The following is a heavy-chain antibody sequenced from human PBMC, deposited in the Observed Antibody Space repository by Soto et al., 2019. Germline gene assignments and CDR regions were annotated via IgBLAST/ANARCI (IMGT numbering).Heavy chain of an antibody. CDR2: VLQTGTT. V-gene: IGHV4-34*04. J-gene: IGHJ4*02. CDR3: ARVFGPNQRAYSGYSL. CDR1: GASFSTYY. D-gene: IGHD5-12*01. Sequence: QVRLEEWGAGLLKPSETLSLTCAVYGASFSTYYLSWIRQPPGKGQDWIGDVLQTGTTDNNPSLKDRATKSIDRSNNQFSLRLTTVNAADTAVYYCARVFGPNQRAYSGYSLWGQGTLVTVSS.